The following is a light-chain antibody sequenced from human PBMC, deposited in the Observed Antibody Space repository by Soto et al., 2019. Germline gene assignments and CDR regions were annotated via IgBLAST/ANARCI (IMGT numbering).Light chain of an antibody. V-gene: IGLV2-14*03. J-gene: IGLJ1*01. CDR3: CSYTTSSTYV. Sequence: QSVLTQPASVSGSPGQSITISCTGSFSDVGPHDYVSWYQQHPGKAPKLVIYDFTNRPSGVSVRFSGSKSGNTASLTISGLQAEDEADYYCCSYTTSSTYVFGTGTKVTVL. CDR2: DFT. CDR1: FSDVGPHDY.